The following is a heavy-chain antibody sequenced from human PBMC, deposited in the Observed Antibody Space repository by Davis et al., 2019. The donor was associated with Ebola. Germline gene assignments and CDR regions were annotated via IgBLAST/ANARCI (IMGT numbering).Heavy chain of an antibody. CDR2: INHSGST. J-gene: IGHJ4*02. D-gene: IGHD2-2*01. V-gene: IGHV4-34*01. CDR3: ASPHQIRGKDYFDL. Sequence: PSETLSLTCAVNGQSFRDYYWGWIRQPPGKGLEWIGEINHSGSTYYNPSLKSRATISIDTSRNQCTLKLTSVTAADTAVYYCASPHQIRGKDYFDLWGQGTLVTVSS. CDR1: GQSFRDYY.